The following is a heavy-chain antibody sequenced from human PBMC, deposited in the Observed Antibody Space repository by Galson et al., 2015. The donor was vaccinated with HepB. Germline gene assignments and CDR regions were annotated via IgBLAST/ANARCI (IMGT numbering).Heavy chain of an antibody. D-gene: IGHD6-13*01. CDR2: ISSSSSGR. J-gene: IGHJ2*01. CDR1: GFTFSDYS. V-gene: IGHV3-48*01. Sequence: SLRLSCAASGFTFSDYSMNWVRQAPGKGLEWVSYISSSSSGRYYADSVKGRFTISRDNARNTLDLQMNSLRADDTGVYFCARESSWVNCYFARWGRGTLVTVSS. CDR3: ARESSWVNCYFAR.